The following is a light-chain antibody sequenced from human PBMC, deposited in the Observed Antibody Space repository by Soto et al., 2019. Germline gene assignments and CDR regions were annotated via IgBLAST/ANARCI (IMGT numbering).Light chain of an antibody. CDR3: QQYNNWPHT. J-gene: IGKJ2*01. Sequence: EIVMTQSPATLSVSPGERATLSCRASQSVSSNLAWYQQKPGQAPRILIYGASTRATGIPARFSGSGSGTEFTLTISSLQSEDFAVYYCQQYNNWPHTFGQGTKVDIK. V-gene: IGKV3-15*01. CDR2: GAS. CDR1: QSVSSN.